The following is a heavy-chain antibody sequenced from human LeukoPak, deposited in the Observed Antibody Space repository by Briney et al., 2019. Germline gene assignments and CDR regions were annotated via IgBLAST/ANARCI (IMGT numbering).Heavy chain of an antibody. J-gene: IGHJ5*02. CDR2: IKYDGSEK. CDR1: GFTFSTKW. CDR3: ARDQGGFDP. V-gene: IGHV3-7*01. Sequence: GGSLRLSCATSGFTFSTKWMSWVRQAPGKGLEWVANIKYDGSEKYYVDSVKGRFTVSRDNAKNSLYLQMNSLRAEDTAVYYCARDQGGFDPWGQGTLVTVSS.